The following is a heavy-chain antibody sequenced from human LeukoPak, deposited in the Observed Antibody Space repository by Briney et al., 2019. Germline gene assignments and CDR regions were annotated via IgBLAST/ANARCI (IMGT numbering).Heavy chain of an antibody. CDR3: AIGGRSSSWSRPHFDY. CDR2: ISGSGGST. Sequence: GGSLRLSCAASGFTFSSYAMSWVRQAPGKGLEWVSTISGSGGSTYCADSVKGRCTISRDNSKNTLYLQMHSLRAEDTAVYYCAIGGRSSSWSRPHFDYWGQGTLVTVSP. V-gene: IGHV3-23*01. CDR1: GFTFSSYA. J-gene: IGHJ4*02. D-gene: IGHD6-13*01.